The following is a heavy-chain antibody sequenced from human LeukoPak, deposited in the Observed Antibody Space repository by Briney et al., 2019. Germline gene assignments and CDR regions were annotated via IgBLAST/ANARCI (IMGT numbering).Heavy chain of an antibody. Sequence: SETLSLTCTVSGGSISSSSYFWGWIRQPPGKGLEWIGSIYYSGSTYYNPSLKSRVTISVDTSNNQFSLKLSSVTAADTAVYYCAREDYDSSGRPFDYWGQGTLVTVSS. J-gene: IGHJ4*02. CDR2: IYYSGST. V-gene: IGHV4-39*02. D-gene: IGHD3-22*01. CDR3: AREDYDSSGRPFDY. CDR1: GGSISSSSYF.